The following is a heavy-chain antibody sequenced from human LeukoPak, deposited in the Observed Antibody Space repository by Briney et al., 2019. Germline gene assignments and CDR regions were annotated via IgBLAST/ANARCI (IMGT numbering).Heavy chain of an antibody. J-gene: IGHJ4*02. CDR2: MNPNSGNT. D-gene: IGHD3-22*01. CDR3: AGVNLGVYYYDSSGYSHLDY. CDR1: GYTFTSYD. V-gene: IGHV1-8*01. Sequence: GASVKVSCKASGYTFTSYDINWVRQATGQGLEWMGWMNPNSGNTGYAQKFQGRVTMTRNTSISTAYMELSSLRSEDTAVYYCAGVNLGVYYYDSSGYSHLDYWGQGTLVTVSS.